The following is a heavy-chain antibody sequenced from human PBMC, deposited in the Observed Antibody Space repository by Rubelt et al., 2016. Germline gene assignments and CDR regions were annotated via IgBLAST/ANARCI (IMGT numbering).Heavy chain of an antibody. Sequence: QITLKESGPTLVKPTQTLTLTCTFSGFSLSTSGEGVGWIRQPPGRALEWLALIYWDDDKRYSPSLKSRPTITKETSKNQVVLTMTNMDPVDTATYFCAHGDYEPTSYNYGMDVWGQGTAVTVSS. D-gene: IGHD4-17*01. CDR1: GFSLSTSGEG. CDR3: AHGDYEPTSYNYGMDV. J-gene: IGHJ6*02. CDR2: IYWDDDK. V-gene: IGHV2-5*02.